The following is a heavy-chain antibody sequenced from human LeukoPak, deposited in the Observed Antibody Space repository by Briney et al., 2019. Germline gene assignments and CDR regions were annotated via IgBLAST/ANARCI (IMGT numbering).Heavy chain of an antibody. D-gene: IGHD3-9*01. V-gene: IGHV3-48*03. CDR1: GFTFSSYE. CDR3: ASFGEYYDILTGYYSSTDY. J-gene: IGHJ4*02. CDR2: ISSSGSTI. Sequence: GSLRLSCAASGFTFSSYEMNWVRQAPGKGLEWVSYISSSGSTIYYADSVKGRFTISRDNAKNSLYLQMNSLRAEDTAVYYCASFGEYYDILTGYYSSTDYWGQGTLVTVSS.